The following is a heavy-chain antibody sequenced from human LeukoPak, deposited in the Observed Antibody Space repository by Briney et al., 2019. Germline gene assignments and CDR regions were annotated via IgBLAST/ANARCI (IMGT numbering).Heavy chain of an antibody. D-gene: IGHD2-2*01. J-gene: IGHJ5*02. CDR1: GYNFTSYW. V-gene: IGHV5-51*01. CDR2: IYPGDSDT. CDR3: ARLLGGLYCSSTSCMNWFDP. Sequence: GESLKISCKGSGYNFTSYWIGWVRQMPGKGLEWMGIIYPGDSDTRYSPSFQGQVTISADKSISTAYLQWSSLKASDTAMYYCARLLGGLYCSSTSCMNWFDPWGQGTLVTVSS.